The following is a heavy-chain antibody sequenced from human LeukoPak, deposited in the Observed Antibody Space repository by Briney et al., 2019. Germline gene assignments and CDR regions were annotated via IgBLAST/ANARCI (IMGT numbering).Heavy chain of an antibody. CDR1: GFIFSSYE. J-gene: IGHJ4*02. Sequence: GGSLRLSCAASGFIFSSYEMNWVRQAPGKGLEWVSYISGGGSTMYYADSVKGRFTISRDNAKNSLYLQMNRLRAEDTAVYYCAREANSAYDQFDYWGQGTLFTVSS. V-gene: IGHV3-48*03. CDR2: ISGGGSTM. CDR3: AREANSAYDQFDY. D-gene: IGHD5-12*01.